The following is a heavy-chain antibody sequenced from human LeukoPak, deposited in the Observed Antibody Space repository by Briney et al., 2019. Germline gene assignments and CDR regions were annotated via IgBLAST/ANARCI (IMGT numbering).Heavy chain of an antibody. Sequence: PGGSLRLSCAASGFTFSSYGMHWVRQAPGKGLEGVAVISYDGSNKYYADSVKGRFTISRDNSKNTLYLQMNSLRAEDTAVYYCAKDGATAMAFDYWGQGTLVTVSS. CDR2: ISYDGSNK. J-gene: IGHJ4*02. CDR3: AKDGATAMAFDY. D-gene: IGHD5-18*01. CDR1: GFTFSSYG. V-gene: IGHV3-30*18.